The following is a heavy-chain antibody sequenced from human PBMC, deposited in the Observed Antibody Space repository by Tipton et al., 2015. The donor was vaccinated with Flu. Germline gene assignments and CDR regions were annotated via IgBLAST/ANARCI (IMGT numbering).Heavy chain of an antibody. D-gene: IGHD5-24*01. V-gene: IGHV1-2*02. CDR1: GYTFIVHY. CDR3: ARDGAGYNGAFDM. Sequence: QSGAEVKKPGASVKVSCKGSGYTFIVHYMHWVRQAPGQGLEWMGWINPKDNDTRYSEKFQGRVTMTRDTSTSTVYMELSRLSPDDTAVYYCARDGAGYNGAFDMWGQGTMVTVSS. J-gene: IGHJ3*02. CDR2: INPKDNDT.